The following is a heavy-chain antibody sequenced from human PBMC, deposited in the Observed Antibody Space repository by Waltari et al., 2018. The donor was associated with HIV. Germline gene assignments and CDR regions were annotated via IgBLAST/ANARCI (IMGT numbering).Heavy chain of an antibody. D-gene: IGHD3-16*02. Sequence: GLEWVGRIKSKTDGGTTDFAAPVKGRFTISRDDSKNTLYLQMNSLKTEDTAVYYCTTEKRDWGSYRAPFDYWGQGTLVTVSS. CDR2: IKSKTDGGTT. V-gene: IGHV3-15*01. CDR3: TTEKRDWGSYRAPFDY. J-gene: IGHJ4*02.